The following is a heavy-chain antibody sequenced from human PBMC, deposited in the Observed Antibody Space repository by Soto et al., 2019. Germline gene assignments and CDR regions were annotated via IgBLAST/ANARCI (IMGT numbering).Heavy chain of an antibody. CDR1: GFTFSSYG. CDR3: AREGSRLALDY. Sequence: GGSLRLSCSASGFTFSSYGMHWVRQAPGKGLEWVAVIWYDGSNKYYADSVKGRFTISRDNSKNTLYLQMNSLRAEDTAVYCCAREGSRLALDYWGQGTLVTVSS. J-gene: IGHJ4*02. V-gene: IGHV3-33*01. D-gene: IGHD6-19*01. CDR2: IWYDGSNK.